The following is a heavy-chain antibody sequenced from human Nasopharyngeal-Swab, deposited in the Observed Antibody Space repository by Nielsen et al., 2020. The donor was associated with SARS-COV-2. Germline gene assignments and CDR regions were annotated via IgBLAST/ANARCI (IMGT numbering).Heavy chain of an antibody. Sequence: GSLRLSCTVSGGSVSDYYWSWIRQPPGKGLEWIGEINHRGSTNYNPSLKSRVTISADTSKNQFSLNLSSVTAADTAVYYCARGLVDVNMMLVVIGFSYWLDSWGQGTLVTVSS. CDR1: GGSVSDYY. CDR3: ARGLVDVNMMLVVIGFSYWLDS. CDR2: INHRGST. V-gene: IGHV4-34*01. J-gene: IGHJ5*01. D-gene: IGHD3-22*01.